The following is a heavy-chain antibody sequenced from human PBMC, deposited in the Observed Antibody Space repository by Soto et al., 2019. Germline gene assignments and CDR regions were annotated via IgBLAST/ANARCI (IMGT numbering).Heavy chain of an antibody. V-gene: IGHV3-21*01. D-gene: IGHD1-7*01. CDR2: ISSNSAYI. Sequence: LRLSCAASGFTFRSFTMNWVRQAPVKGLEWVSTISSNSAYIYYADSVKGRFTISRDNAKNSLYLQMNSLRAEDTAVYYCARFTGTTNDYWGQGTLVTVYS. CDR3: ARFTGTTNDY. CDR1: GFTFRSFT. J-gene: IGHJ4*02.